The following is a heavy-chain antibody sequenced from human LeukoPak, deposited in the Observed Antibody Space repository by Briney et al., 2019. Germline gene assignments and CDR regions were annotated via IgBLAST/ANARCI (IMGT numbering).Heavy chain of an antibody. CDR1: GFTFSSYA. V-gene: IGHV3-30-3*01. Sequence: GSLRLSCAASGFTFSSYAMHWVRQAPGKGLEWVAVISYDGSNKYYADSVRGRFTISRDNAKNSLYLQINSLRVDDTAVYYCAKGTVGAKYWGQGTLVIVSS. CDR3: AKGTVGAKY. D-gene: IGHD1-26*01. J-gene: IGHJ4*02. CDR2: ISYDGSNK.